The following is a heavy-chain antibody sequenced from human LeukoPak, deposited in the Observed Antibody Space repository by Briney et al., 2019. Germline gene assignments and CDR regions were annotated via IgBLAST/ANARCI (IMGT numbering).Heavy chain of an antibody. V-gene: IGHV3-23*01. Sequence: PGGSLGLSCAVSGISLSNYGMSWVRQAPGKGLEWVAGSSGSGGSTNYADSVKGRFSISRDNRKNTLYLQMNSLRGEDTAVYFCAKRGVVIRVILVGFHKEAYYFDSWGQGALVTVSS. J-gene: IGHJ4*02. CDR2: SSGSGGST. CDR1: GISLSNYG. D-gene: IGHD3-22*01. CDR3: AKRGVVIRVILVGFHKEAYYFDS.